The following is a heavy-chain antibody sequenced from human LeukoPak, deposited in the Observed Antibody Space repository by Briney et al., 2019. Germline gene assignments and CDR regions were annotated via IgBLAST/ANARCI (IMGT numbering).Heavy chain of an antibody. Sequence: SETLSLTCTVSGGSISSYYWSWIRQPAGKGLEWIGRIYTSGSTNYNPSLKSRVTMSVDTSKNQFSLKLSSVTAADTAVYYCARTLIGYCSGGSCYSNYYYYGMDVWGQGTMVTVSS. V-gene: IGHV4-4*07. D-gene: IGHD2-15*01. J-gene: IGHJ6*02. CDR3: ARTLIGYCSGGSCYSNYYYYGMDV. CDR1: GGSISSYY. CDR2: IYTSGST.